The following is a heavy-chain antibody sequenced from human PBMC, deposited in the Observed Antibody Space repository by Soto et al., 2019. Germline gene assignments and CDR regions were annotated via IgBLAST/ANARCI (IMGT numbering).Heavy chain of an antibody. J-gene: IGHJ4*02. CDR2: INAGNGNT. V-gene: IGHV1-3*01. D-gene: IGHD2-15*01. CDR3: ARDINCSGGSCQDY. CDR1: GYTFTSYA. Sequence: ASVKVSCKASGYTFTSYAMHWVRQAPGQRLEWMGWINAGNGNTKYSQKFQGRVTITRDTSASTAYMELSSLRSEDTAVYYCARDINCSGGSCQDYWGQGTLVTVSS.